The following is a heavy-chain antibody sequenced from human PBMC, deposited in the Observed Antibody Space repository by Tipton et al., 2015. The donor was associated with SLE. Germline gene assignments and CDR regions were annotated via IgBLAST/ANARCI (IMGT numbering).Heavy chain of an antibody. CDR3: ARGGVVTLTQFDY. Sequence: TLSLTCTVSGGSISSSSYYWAWIRQPPGKGLEWIGSIYYTGTTTYYNSFLKSRVTMSVDTSKNQFSLKLSSVTAADTAVYYCARGGVVTLTQFDYWGQGTQVTVSS. V-gene: IGHV4-39*07. CDR1: GGSISSSSYY. CDR2: IYYTGTTT. J-gene: IGHJ4*02. D-gene: IGHD3-10*01.